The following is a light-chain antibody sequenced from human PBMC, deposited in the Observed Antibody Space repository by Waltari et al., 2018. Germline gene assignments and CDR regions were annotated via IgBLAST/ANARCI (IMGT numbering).Light chain of an antibody. CDR2: DVS. V-gene: IGLV2-14*01. J-gene: IGLJ3*02. CDR1: SSDVGGYNY. CDR3: SSYTSSSTWV. Sequence: QSALTQPASVSGSPGQSITISCTGTSSDVGGYNYVSCYQQHPGQAPQLMIYDVSKRPSGVSNRFSGSKSGNTASLTISGLQAEDEADYYCSSYTSSSTWVFGGGTKLTVL.